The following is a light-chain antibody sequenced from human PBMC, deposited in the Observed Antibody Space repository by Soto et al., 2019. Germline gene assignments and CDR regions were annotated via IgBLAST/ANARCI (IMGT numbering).Light chain of an antibody. CDR2: DVS. CDR1: SSDVGSYNR. CDR3: NSYTTSSTHV. J-gene: IGLJ1*01. V-gene: IGLV2-14*01. Sequence: QSALTQPASVSGSPGQSITISCTGTSSDVGSYNRVSWYQQPPGTAPRLIIHDVSNRPSGVSTRFSGSKSGNTASLTISGLQAEDEADYFCNSYTTSSTHVFGTGTKVTVL.